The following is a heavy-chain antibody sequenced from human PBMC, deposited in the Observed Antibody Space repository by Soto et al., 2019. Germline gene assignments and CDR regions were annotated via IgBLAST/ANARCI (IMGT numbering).Heavy chain of an antibody. CDR1: GFTFSSYG. CDR3: ARDIGTSDILTGYYGDYYFDY. D-gene: IGHD3-9*01. V-gene: IGHV3-33*01. CDR2: IWCDGSNK. Sequence: LRLSCAASGFTFSSYGMHWVRQAPGKGLEWVAVIWCDGSNKYYADSVKGRSTISRDNSKNTLYLQMNSLRAEDTAVYYCARDIGTSDILTGYYGDYYFDYWGQGTLVTVSS. J-gene: IGHJ4*02.